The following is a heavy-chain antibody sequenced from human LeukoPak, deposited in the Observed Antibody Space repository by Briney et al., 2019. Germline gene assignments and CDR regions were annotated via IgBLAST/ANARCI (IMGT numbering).Heavy chain of an antibody. CDR2: IYYSGST. J-gene: IGHJ4*02. D-gene: IGHD1-1*01. Sequence: PSETLSLTCTVSGGSISSYYWSCLRQPPGKGLEWIGYIYYSGSTNYNPSLKSRVTISVDTSKNQFSLKLSSVTAADTAVYYCARGTGTTAYWGQGTLVTVSS. CDR1: GGSISSYY. CDR3: ARGTGTTAY. V-gene: IGHV4-59*01.